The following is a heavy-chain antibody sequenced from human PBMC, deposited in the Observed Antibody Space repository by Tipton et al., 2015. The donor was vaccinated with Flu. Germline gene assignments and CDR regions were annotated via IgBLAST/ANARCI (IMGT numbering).Heavy chain of an antibody. CDR1: GDSIRTSY. D-gene: IGHD4-23*01. CDR3: AGTMLVTPDAFDV. V-gene: IGHV4-59*12. CDR2: IYHTGRT. Sequence: LRLSCTVSGDSIRTSYWSWIRQSPGRGLEWMGYIYHTGRTNYNPSLKSRVTVSADTSKNQLSLELRSVTAADTAVYYCAGTMLVTPDAFDVWGQGTMVTVSS. J-gene: IGHJ3*01.